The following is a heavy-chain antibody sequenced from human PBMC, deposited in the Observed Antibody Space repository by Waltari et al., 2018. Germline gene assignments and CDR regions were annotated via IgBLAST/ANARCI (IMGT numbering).Heavy chain of an antibody. Sequence: EVQLLASGGGLVQPGGSLRLSCAASGCTFSSYAMSWVRQAPGKGLEWVSAISGSGGSTYYADSVKGRFTISRDNSKNTLYLQMNSLRAEDTAVYYCAKGGSSSWYYFDYWGQGTLVTVSS. V-gene: IGHV3-23*01. CDR3: AKGGSSSWYYFDY. D-gene: IGHD6-13*01. CDR1: GCTFSSYA. J-gene: IGHJ4*02. CDR2: ISGSGGST.